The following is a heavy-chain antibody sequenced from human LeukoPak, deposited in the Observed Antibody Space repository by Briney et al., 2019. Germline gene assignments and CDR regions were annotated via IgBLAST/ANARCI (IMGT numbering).Heavy chain of an antibody. V-gene: IGHV3-30*18. D-gene: IGHD3-22*01. CDR3: AKDNTYYYDSSGYYSDVHFDH. J-gene: IGHJ4*02. CDR2: IIYDGTNK. Sequence: LPGRSLRLSCAASGFTFSSYGMHWVRQAPGKGLEWVAGIIYDGTNKDYADSVKGRFTISRDNSKNALYLQMNSLRAEDTAVYYCAKDNTYYYDSSGYYSDVHFDHWGQGTLVTVSS. CDR1: GFTFSSYG.